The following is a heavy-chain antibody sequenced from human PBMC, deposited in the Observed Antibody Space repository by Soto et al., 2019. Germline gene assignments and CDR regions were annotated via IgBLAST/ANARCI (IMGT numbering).Heavy chain of an antibody. J-gene: IGHJ5*02. CDR1: GGTFSSYA. CDR2: IIPIFGTA. CDR3: AREGQIRAGYLLDHWFDP. D-gene: IGHD5-12*01. V-gene: IGHV1-69*13. Sequence: GASVKVSCKASGGTFSSYAISWVRQAPGQGLEWMGGIIPIFGTANYAQKFQGRVTITADESTSTAYMELSSLRSEDTAVYYCAREGQIRAGYLLDHWFDPWGQGTLVTVSS.